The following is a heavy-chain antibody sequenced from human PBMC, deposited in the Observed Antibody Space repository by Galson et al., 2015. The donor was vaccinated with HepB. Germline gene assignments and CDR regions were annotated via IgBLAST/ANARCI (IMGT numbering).Heavy chain of an antibody. J-gene: IGHJ5*02. Sequence: SLRLSCAASGFTFSSYSMNWVRQAPGKGLEWVSSISSSSSYIYYADSVKGRFTISRDNAKNSLYLQMNSLRAEDTAVYYCARVGPPDVLRFFLYNWFDPWGQGTLVTVSS. D-gene: IGHD3-3*01. V-gene: IGHV3-21*01. CDR1: GFTFSSYS. CDR2: ISSSSSYI. CDR3: ARVGPPDVLRFFLYNWFDP.